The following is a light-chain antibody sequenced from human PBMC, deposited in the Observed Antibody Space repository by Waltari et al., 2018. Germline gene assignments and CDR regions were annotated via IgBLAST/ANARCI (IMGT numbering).Light chain of an antibody. CDR3: QQYNTWPPST. CDR1: QSVSSN. CDR2: GAS. J-gene: IGKJ2*02. V-gene: IGKV3-15*01. Sequence: EIVMTQSTAALSVSPGERATLSCRASQSVSSNLAWYQHKPGQPPRLLISGASTRATGVPARFSGSGSGTEFTLTISSLQSEDSAIYYCQQYNTWPPSTFGQGTKLGIK.